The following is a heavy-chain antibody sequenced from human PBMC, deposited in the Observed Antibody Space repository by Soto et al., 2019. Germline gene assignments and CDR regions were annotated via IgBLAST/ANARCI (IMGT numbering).Heavy chain of an antibody. CDR3: AHSPNIVVVPAAISYYFDY. V-gene: IGHV2-5*02. CDR1: GFSLSTSGVG. D-gene: IGHD2-2*01. CDR2: IYWDDDK. Sequence: SGPTLVNPTQTLTLTCTFSGFSLSTSGVGVGWIRQPPGKALEWLALIYWDDDKRYSPSLKSRLTITKDTSKNQVVLTMTNMDPVDTATYCCAHSPNIVVVPAAISYYFDYWGQGTLVTVS. J-gene: IGHJ4*02.